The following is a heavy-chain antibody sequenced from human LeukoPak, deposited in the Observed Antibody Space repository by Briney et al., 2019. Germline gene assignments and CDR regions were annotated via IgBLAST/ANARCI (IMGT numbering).Heavy chain of an antibody. CDR3: ARVAAGFDY. CDR2: IYYSGST. D-gene: IGHD6-13*01. V-gene: IGHV4-59*12. J-gene: IGHJ4*02. Sequence: SETLSLTCTVSGGSISSYYWSWIRQPPGKGLEWIGYIYYSGSTNYNPSLKSRVTMSVDTSKNQFSLKLSSVTAADTAVYYCARVAAGFDYWGQGTLVTVSS. CDR1: GGSISSYY.